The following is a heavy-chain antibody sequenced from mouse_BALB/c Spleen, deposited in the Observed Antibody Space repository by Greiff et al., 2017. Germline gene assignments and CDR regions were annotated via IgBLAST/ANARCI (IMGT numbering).Heavy chain of an antibody. D-gene: IGHD2-3*01. CDR1: GFTFSSYA. J-gene: IGHJ4*01. CDR2: ISSGGSYT. Sequence: EVKLVESGGGLVKPGGSLKLSCAASGFTFSSYAMSWVRQSPEKRLEWVAEISSGGSYTYYPDTVTGRFTISRDNAKNTLYLEMSSLRSEDTAMYYCARDLDGIYAMDYWGQGTSVTVSS. CDR3: ARDLDGIYAMDY. V-gene: IGHV5-9-4*01.